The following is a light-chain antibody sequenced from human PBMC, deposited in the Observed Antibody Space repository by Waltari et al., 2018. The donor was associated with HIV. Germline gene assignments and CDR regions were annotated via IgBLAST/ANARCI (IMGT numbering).Light chain of an antibody. CDR3: QQYFSNPRT. CDR1: QSVLHSSNRNNY. Sequence: DIVMTQSPDSLVVSLGERATINCKSSQSVLHSSNRNNYLAWYQKKPGQPPKLLIYWASSRGSGVPYRFSGSGSGTDFTLTISSLQAEDVAVYYCQQYFSNPRTFGQGTKVEIK. V-gene: IGKV4-1*01. CDR2: WAS. J-gene: IGKJ1*01.